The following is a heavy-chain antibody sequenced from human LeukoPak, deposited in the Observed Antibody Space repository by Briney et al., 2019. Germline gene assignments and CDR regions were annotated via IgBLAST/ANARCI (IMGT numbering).Heavy chain of an antibody. D-gene: IGHD4-17*01. Sequence: GGSLRLSCAASGFTFSSYTMNWVRQAPGKGLEWVSSISYSSSYIHYADSVKGRFTISRDNSKNTLYLQMNSLRPEDTAVYYCAKDASTVTLHADYWGQGTLVTVSS. J-gene: IGHJ4*02. CDR1: GFTFSSYT. CDR2: ISYSSSYI. V-gene: IGHV3-21*01. CDR3: AKDASTVTLHADY.